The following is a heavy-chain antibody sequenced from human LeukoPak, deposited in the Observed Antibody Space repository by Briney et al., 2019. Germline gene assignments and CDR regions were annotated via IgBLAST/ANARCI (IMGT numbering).Heavy chain of an antibody. D-gene: IGHD2-15*01. V-gene: IGHV3-7*01. CDR1: GFTFTDYW. CDR3: ARPPLGYCSGSSCSFDP. CDR2: IKQDGSQK. Sequence: GSLRLSCTASGFTFTDYWMNWVRQVPGKGLEWVATIKQDGSQKYYVDSVKGRFTISRDNARNSLYLQMSSLRGEDTAVYYCARPPLGYCSGSSCSFDPWGQGTLVTVSS. J-gene: IGHJ5*02.